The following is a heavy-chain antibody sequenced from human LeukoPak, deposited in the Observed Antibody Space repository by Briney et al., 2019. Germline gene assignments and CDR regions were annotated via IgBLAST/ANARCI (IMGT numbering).Heavy chain of an antibody. J-gene: IGHJ4*02. CDR2: IIPIFGTA. V-gene: IGHV1-69*01. CDR3: AATTKRFLEWFWDY. D-gene: IGHD3-3*01. CDR1: GGTFSSYA. Sequence: SVKVSCKASGGTFSSYAISWVRQAPGQGLEWMGGIIPIFGTANYAQKFQGRVTITADESTSTAYMELSSLRSEDTAVYYCAATTKRFLEWFWDYWGQGTLVTVSS.